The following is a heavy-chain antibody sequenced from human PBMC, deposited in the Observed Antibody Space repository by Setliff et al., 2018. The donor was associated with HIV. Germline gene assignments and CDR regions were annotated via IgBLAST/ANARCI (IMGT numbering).Heavy chain of an antibody. CDR1: GGSFSGYY. J-gene: IGHJ4*02. V-gene: IGHV4-34*01. Sequence: KPSETLSLTCAVYGGSFSGYYWSWIRQPPGKGLEWIGEINHSGSTNYNPSLKSRVTISVDTSKNQFSLKLSSVTAADTAVYYCASTGDSSSWYMFDFWGQGTLVTVSS. CDR3: ASTGDSSSWYMFDF. CDR2: INHSGST. D-gene: IGHD6-13*01.